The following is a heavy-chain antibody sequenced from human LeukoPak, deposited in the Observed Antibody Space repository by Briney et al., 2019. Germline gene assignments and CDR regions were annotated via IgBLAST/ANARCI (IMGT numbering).Heavy chain of an antibody. CDR2: IKGDGTQK. CDR1: GFTFNSFW. V-gene: IGHV3-7*05. J-gene: IGHJ4*02. D-gene: IGHD3-22*01. CDR3: ARLKDDTTCFDH. Sequence: GGSLRLSCEASGFTFNSFWMSWVRQAPGKGLDWVATIKGDGTQKYYVDSVKGRFTISRDNAKKSLYLQMNSLRGDNTAVYYCARLKDDTTCFDHWGQGTLVTVSS.